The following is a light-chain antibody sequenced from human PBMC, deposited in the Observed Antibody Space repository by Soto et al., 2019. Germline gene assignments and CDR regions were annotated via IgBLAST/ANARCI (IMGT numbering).Light chain of an antibody. CDR2: AAS. V-gene: IGKV1-39*01. CDR3: QQSYKTPFT. J-gene: IGKJ3*01. Sequence: DIQMTQSPSSPSASVGDRVTITCRASQNISKYLNWYQRKPGKAPKLLIYAASTLQSGVPSRFSGSESGTEFTLTISSLQPEDFGDYICQQSYKTPFTFGPGTKVEI. CDR1: QNISKY.